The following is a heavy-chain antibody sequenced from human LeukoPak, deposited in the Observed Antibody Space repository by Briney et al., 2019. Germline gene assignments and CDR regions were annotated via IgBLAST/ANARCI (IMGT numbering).Heavy chain of an antibody. CDR2: IILIFGTA. Sequence: SVKVSCKASGGTFSSYAISWVRQAPGQGLEWMGGIILIFGTANYAQKFQGRVTITADKSTSTAYMELSSLRSEDTAVYYCARIGAMVRGAQGYFDYWGQGTLVTVSS. V-gene: IGHV1-69*06. CDR3: ARIGAMVRGAQGYFDY. CDR1: GGTFSSYA. D-gene: IGHD3-10*01. J-gene: IGHJ4*02.